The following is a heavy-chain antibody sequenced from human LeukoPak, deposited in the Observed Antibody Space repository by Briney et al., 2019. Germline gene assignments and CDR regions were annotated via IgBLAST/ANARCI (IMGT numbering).Heavy chain of an antibody. D-gene: IGHD4-17*01. CDR1: GFTFSSYW. J-gene: IGHJ3*02. V-gene: IGHV3-7*01. CDR3: ARVDGDYSDAFDI. Sequence: PGGSLRLSCAASGFTFSSYWMSWARQAPGKGLEWVANIKQDGSEKYYVDSVKGRFTISRDNAKNSLYPQMNSLRAEDTAVYYCARVDGDYSDAFDIWGQGTMVTVSS. CDR2: IKQDGSEK.